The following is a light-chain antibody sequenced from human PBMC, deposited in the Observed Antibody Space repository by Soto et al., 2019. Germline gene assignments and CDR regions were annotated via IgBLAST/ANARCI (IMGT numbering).Light chain of an antibody. J-gene: IGLJ1*01. CDR2: RNN. Sequence: QSVLTQPPSASGTPGQGVTISCSGSTSNIGSNYVYWYQQLPGTAPKPLIYRNNQRPSRVPDRFSGSKSGTSASLAISGLRSDDEADYFCATWDDSLNGFHVFGTGTKVTVL. V-gene: IGLV1-47*01. CDR3: ATWDDSLNGFHV. CDR1: TSNIGSNY.